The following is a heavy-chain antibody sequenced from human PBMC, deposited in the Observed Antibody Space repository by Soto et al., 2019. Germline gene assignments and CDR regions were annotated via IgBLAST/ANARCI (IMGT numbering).Heavy chain of an antibody. CDR2: INPSGGST. CDR3: ARVTLGVFVHDFWRGYGDAFVI. CDR1: GNIFTGYY. J-gene: IGHJ3*02. D-gene: IGHD3-3*01. V-gene: IGHV1-46*01. Sequence: ASVKLSCKAGGNIFTGYYIHWVRQSPGQGLEWMGLINPSGGSTNYAQKFQGRVTVTRDTSTSTVYMELRSLRSDDTAVYYCARVTLGVFVHDFWRGYGDAFVIW.